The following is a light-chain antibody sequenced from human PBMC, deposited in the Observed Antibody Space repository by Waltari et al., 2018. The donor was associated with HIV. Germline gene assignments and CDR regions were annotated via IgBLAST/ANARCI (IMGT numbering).Light chain of an antibody. CDR1: SGSIASNH. J-gene: IGLJ3*02. Sequence: NFMLTQPHSVSDSPGKTVTISCTRSSGSIASNHVQWYQQRPGSSPTTVIYADNQRPSGVPGRFSGSIDSSSNSASLTISGLKTEDEADYYCQSYDSSSQVFGGGTKLTVL. V-gene: IGLV6-57*01. CDR2: ADN. CDR3: QSYDSSSQV.